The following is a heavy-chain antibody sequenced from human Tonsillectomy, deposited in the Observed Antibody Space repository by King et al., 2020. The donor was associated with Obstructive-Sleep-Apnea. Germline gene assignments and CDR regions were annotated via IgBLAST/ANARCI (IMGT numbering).Heavy chain of an antibody. J-gene: IGHJ3*02. CDR3: ARDRLRPGGAFDI. V-gene: IGHV4-31*03. CDR1: GGSISSGGYY. CDR2: IYYSGST. D-gene: IGHD1-26*01. Sequence: HVPLQESGPGLVKPSQTLSLTCTVSGGSISSGGYYWRWNRQHPGKGLEWIGYIYYSGSTYYNPSLKSRVTISVDTSKNQFSLKLSSVSAADTAVYYCARDRLRPGGAFDIWGQGTMVTVSS.